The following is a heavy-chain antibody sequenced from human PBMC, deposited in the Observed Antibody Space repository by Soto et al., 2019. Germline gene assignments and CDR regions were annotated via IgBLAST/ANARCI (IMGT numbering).Heavy chain of an antibody. D-gene: IGHD2-21*02. J-gene: IGHJ6*02. CDR3: VRDGVPTAVPPMNV. Sequence: QVQLQESVPGLVKASETLSLTCSVSDGSVSSGSYFWCWIRQSPGKGLEWIGFVYKDGSTNYNPSLKSRVAMSIDTSKSHFSLNLRSATAADTAVYYCVRDGVPTAVPPMNVWGQGIAVTVSS. CDR2: VYKDGST. V-gene: IGHV4-61*03. CDR1: DGSVSSGSYF.